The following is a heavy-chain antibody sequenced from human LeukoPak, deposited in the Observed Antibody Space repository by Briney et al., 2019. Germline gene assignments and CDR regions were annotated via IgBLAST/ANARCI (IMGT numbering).Heavy chain of an antibody. CDR3: ARSVVVAATLIPFDP. CDR1: GGSISSGGYY. V-gene: IGHV4-31*03. CDR2: IYYSGST. J-gene: IGHJ5*02. Sequence: PSETLSLTCTVSGGSISSGGYYWSWIRQHPGKGLEWIGYIYYSGSTYYNPSLKSRVTISVDTSKNQFSLKLSSVTAADTAVYYCARSVVVAATLIPFDPWGQGTLVTVSS. D-gene: IGHD2-15*01.